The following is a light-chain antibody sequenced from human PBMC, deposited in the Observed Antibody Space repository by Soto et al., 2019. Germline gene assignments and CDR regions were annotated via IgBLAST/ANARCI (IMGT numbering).Light chain of an antibody. CDR2: DVS. Sequence: EIQMTQSPSTLSASVGDRVTITCRASQSIGSWSAWYQQKPGTAPKLLIYDVSSLESGIPSRFSGSGSGTEFTLTITRLQPDDFAPYYCQQYNTSWTFGQGTKVDIK. V-gene: IGKV1-5*01. J-gene: IGKJ1*01. CDR1: QSIGSW. CDR3: QQYNTSWT.